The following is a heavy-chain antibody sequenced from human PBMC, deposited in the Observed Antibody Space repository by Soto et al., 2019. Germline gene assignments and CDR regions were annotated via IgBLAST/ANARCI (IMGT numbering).Heavy chain of an antibody. D-gene: IGHD6-13*01. V-gene: IGHV3-23*01. J-gene: IGHJ4*02. CDR2: ISGSGGST. CDR1: GFTFSSYA. Sequence: EVQLLESGGGLVQPGGSLRLSCAASGFTFSSYAMSWVRQAPGKGLEWVSAISGSGGSTYYADSVKGRFTISRDNSKNTLYLQINSRRAEDTAVYYCAKDLFNMYSSSWYGFDYWGQGTLVTVSS. CDR3: AKDLFNMYSSSWYGFDY.